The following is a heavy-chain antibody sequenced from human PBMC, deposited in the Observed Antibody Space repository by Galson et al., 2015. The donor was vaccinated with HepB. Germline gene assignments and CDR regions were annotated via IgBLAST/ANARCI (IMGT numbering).Heavy chain of an antibody. CDR3: ATSPGGFGELGD. CDR1: GGTFSSYA. V-gene: IGHV1-69*13. Sequence: SVKVSCKASGGTFSSYAISWVRQAPGQGLEWMGGIIPIFGTANYAQKFQGRVTITADESTSTAYMELSSLRSEDTAVYYCATSPGGFGELGDWGQGTLVTVSS. J-gene: IGHJ4*02. D-gene: IGHD3-10*01. CDR2: IIPIFGTA.